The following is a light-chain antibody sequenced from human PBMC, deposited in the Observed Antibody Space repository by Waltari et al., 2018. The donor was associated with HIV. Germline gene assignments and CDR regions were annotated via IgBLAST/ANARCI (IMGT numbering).Light chain of an antibody. CDR3: SSYGDSLRVL. J-gene: IGLJ3*02. CDR1: SSDIGAYDF. Sequence: QSALTQPPSASGSLGQSVTISCTGSSSDIGAYDFVSWFQQHPHSAPKLLLYEVTRRPSTVADRVAGSRSGNTALLTGAGLQPDDEATYFCSSYGDSLRVLFGGGTNVTVL. V-gene: IGLV2-8*01. CDR2: EVT.